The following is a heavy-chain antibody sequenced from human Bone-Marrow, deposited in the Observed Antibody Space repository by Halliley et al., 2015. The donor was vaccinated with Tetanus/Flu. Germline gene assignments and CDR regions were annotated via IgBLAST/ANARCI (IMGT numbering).Heavy chain of an antibody. Sequence: WIGYNFSRGTPHYNPPLKSRVTMSVDTSKNQFSLKLGSVTAADTAVYYCARRGGRYFNAHFDLWGQGSLVTVS. CDR3: ARRGGRYFNAHFDL. V-gene: IGHV4-61*07. D-gene: IGHD3-10*01. J-gene: IGHJ4*02. CDR2: NFSRGTP.